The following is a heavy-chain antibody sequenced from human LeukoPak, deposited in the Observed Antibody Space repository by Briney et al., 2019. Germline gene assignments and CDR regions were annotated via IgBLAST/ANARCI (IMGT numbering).Heavy chain of an antibody. CDR1: GFIFSSYA. CDR3: AKGPRFCNSGEYYFDY. Sequence: GGSLRLSCAGSGFIFSSYAISWVRQAPGKGLEWVSTISGSAATTYYADSVKGRFTISRDNSKNTMYLQMNSLRAEDTAVYYCAKGPRFCNSGEYYFDYWGQGTLVTVSS. V-gene: IGHV3-23*01. CDR2: ISGSAATT. J-gene: IGHJ4*02. D-gene: IGHD2/OR15-2a*01.